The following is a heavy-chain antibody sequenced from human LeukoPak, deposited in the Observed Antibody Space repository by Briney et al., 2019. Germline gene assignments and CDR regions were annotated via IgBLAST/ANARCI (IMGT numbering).Heavy chain of an antibody. J-gene: IGHJ6*03. V-gene: IGHV1-69-2*01. CDR1: GYTFTDYY. D-gene: IGHD5-12*01. CDR2: VDPEDGET. CDR3: ATDAHPYSGYDYLPPDYYYYMDV. Sequence: GATVKISCKASGYTFTDYYMHWVQQAPGKGLEWMGRVDPEDGETIYAEKFQGRVTITADTSTDTAYMELSSLRSEGTAVYYCATDAHPYSGYDYLPPDYYYYMDVWGKGTTVTVSS.